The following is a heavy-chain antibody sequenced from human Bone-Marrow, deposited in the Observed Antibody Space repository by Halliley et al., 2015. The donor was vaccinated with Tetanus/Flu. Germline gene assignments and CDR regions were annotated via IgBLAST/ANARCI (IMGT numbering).Heavy chain of an antibody. J-gene: IGHJ4*02. D-gene: IGHD3-22*01. Sequence: SLRLSCAASQFTFTNYAMSWVRQASGKGLEWVSSINGGSDYKYYAASINGRFTTSKDNAENTLFLQVNSLRADDTAVYFCARGATYYDRTSYLDHWGQGILVTVSS. CDR3: ARGATYYDRTSYLDH. V-gene: IGHV3-21*01. CDR2: INGGSDYK. CDR1: QFTFTNYA.